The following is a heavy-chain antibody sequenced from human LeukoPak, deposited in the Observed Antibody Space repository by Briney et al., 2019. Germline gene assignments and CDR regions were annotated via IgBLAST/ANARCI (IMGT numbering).Heavy chain of an antibody. J-gene: IGHJ4*02. CDR2: INWNGGST. V-gene: IGHV3-20*04. Sequence: PGGSLRPSCAASGFTFDDYGMSWVRQAPGKGLEWVSGINWNGGSTGYADSVKGRFTISRDNAKNSLYLQMNSLRAEDTALYYCARVSRDYYDSSGYPYWGQGTLVTVSS. CDR3: ARVSRDYYDSSGYPY. D-gene: IGHD3-22*01. CDR1: GFTFDDYG.